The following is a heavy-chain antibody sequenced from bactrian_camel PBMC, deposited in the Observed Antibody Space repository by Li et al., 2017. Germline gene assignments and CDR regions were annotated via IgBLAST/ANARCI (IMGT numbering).Heavy chain of an antibody. D-gene: IGHD6*01. Sequence: HVQLVESGGGSVQAGGSLRLSCAASGSIQRTNCMGWFRQAPGKERDWVATDNGVGTTYYGDSVKGRFVISRDNAKNTVYLQMNSLKSGDTALYYCATNFGTGGSWVEYNYWGQGTQVTVS. CDR2: DNGVGTT. CDR1: GSIQRTNC. V-gene: IGHV3S53*01. J-gene: IGHJ4*01. CDR3: ATNFGTGGSWVEYNY.